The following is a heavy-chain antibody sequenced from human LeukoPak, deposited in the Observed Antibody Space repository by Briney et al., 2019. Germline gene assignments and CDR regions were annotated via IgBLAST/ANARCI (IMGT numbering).Heavy chain of an antibody. CDR1: GFTFDDYA. V-gene: IGHV3-9*01. CDR2: ISWNSGSI. J-gene: IGHJ4*02. CDR3: AKDRSTDYDYVWGSYQTGFDY. Sequence: GRSLRLSCAASGFTFDDYAMHWVRQAPGKGLEWVSGISWNSGSIGYADSVKGRFTISRDNAKNSLYLQMNSLRAEDTALYYCAKDRSTDYDYVWGSYQTGFDYWGQGTLVTVSS. D-gene: IGHD3-16*02.